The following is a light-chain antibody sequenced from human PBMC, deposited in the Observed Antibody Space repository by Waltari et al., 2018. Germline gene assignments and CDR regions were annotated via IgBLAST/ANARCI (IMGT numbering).Light chain of an antibody. CDR2: KVS. V-gene: IGKV2-30*02. CDR3: MQGTHFPPFT. J-gene: IGKJ3*01. CDR1: QSLLHSNGNTY. Sequence: DVVMTQSPLPLPIPPGQPSSTTCRATQSLLHSNGNTYLSWFLQKPGQPPRRLIYKVSNRDSGVPDRFSGSGAGTDFTLKISRVEAEDVGVYYCMQGTHFPPFTFGPGTKLDIK.